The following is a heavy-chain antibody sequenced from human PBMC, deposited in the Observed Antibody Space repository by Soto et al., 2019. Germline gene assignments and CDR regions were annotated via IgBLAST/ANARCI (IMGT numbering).Heavy chain of an antibody. Sequence: QAQLVQSGAEVKEPGSSVKVSCKASVEFFSNYGISWVRQAPGQGLEWMGGIIPIFGTISYAEKFQGRVTRTADDSTNKVYRHLRSRGSGDAAVYYCAGVFRGGGGEPGGGGGYW. CDR1: VEFFSNYG. CDR2: IIPIFGTI. V-gene: IGHV1-69*01. J-gene: IGHJ4*01. D-gene: IGHD3-16*01. CDR3: AGVFRGGGGEPGGGGGY.